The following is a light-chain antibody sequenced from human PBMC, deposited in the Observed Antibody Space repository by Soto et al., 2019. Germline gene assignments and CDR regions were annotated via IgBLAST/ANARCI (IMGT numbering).Light chain of an antibody. Sequence: EIVLTQSPATLSLSPGERATLSCRASQSVSSYLAWYQQKPGQAPRLLIYDASNRATGIPARLSGNGAGTDVTHTIRSLEHEDFAVYGCQQRSNWPPKFTFGPVTKVEIK. J-gene: IGKJ3*01. CDR2: DAS. CDR3: QQRSNWPPKFT. CDR1: QSVSSY. V-gene: IGKV3-11*01.